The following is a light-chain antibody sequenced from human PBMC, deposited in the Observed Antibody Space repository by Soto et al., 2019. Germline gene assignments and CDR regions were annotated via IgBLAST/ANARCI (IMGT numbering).Light chain of an antibody. V-gene: IGKV3D-11*03. CDR2: GAS. CDR1: QSVSSN. J-gene: IGKJ5*01. CDR3: QQRSNWTIT. Sequence: VLTQSPATLSVSPGERATLSCRASQSVSSNLAWYQQKPGQAPRLLIYGASTRATGIPARFSGSGSGTDFNLTISRLETEDFAVYYCQQRSNWTITFGQGTRLEIK.